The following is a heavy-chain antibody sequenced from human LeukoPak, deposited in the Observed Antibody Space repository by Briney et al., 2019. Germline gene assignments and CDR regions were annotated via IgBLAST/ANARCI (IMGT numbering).Heavy chain of an antibody. Sequence: GASVKVSCKASGYTFTGYYMHWVRQAPGQGLEWMGWINPNSGGTNYAQKFQGRVTMTRDTSISTAYMELSRLRSDDTAVYYCASGWFSPGKGHKNWFDPWGQGTLVTVSS. CDR3: ASGWFSPGKGHKNWFDP. CDR2: INPNSGGT. J-gene: IGHJ5*02. CDR1: GYTFTGYY. V-gene: IGHV1-2*02. D-gene: IGHD2-15*01.